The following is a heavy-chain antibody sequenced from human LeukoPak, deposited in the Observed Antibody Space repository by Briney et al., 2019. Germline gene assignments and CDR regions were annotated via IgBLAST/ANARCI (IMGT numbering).Heavy chain of an antibody. Sequence: GRSLRLSCAASGFTFDDYAMHWVRQAPGKGLEWVSGISWNSGSIGYADSVKGRFTISRDNAKNSLYLQMNSLRAEDTALYYCASEESSGWSPDAFDIWGQGTVVTVSS. CDR1: GFTFDDYA. CDR2: ISWNSGSI. D-gene: IGHD6-19*01. CDR3: ASEESSGWSPDAFDI. V-gene: IGHV3-9*01. J-gene: IGHJ3*02.